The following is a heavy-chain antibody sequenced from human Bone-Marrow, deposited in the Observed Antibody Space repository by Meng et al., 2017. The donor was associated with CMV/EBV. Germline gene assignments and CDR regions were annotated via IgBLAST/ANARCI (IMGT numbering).Heavy chain of an antibody. D-gene: IGHD1-1*01. CDR2: IIPIFGTA. J-gene: IGHJ6*02. V-gene: IGHV1-69*05. Sequence: SVKVSCKASGGTFSSYAISWVRQAPGQGLEWMGGIIPIFGTANYAQKFQGRVTITTDESTSTAYMELSSLRSEDTAVYYCALEEVVYYYYGMDVWGQGTTVTFSS. CDR3: ALEEVVYYYYGMDV. CDR1: GGTFSSYA.